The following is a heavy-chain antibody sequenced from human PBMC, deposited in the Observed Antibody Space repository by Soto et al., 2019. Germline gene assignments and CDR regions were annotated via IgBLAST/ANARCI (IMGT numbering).Heavy chain of an antibody. CDR2: IIPIFGTA. D-gene: IGHD1-1*01. CDR1: GGTFSSYA. Sequence: VASVKVSCKASGGTFSSYAISWVRQAPGQGLEWMGGIIPIFGTANYAQKFQGRVTITADKSTSTAYMELSSLRSEDTAVYYYAYKCATNLYCDHWGQGALVTVTS. CDR3: AYKCATNLYCDH. V-gene: IGHV1-69*06. J-gene: IGHJ4*02.